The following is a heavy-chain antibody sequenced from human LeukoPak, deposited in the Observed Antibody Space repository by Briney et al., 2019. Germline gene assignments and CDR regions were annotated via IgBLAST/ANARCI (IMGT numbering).Heavy chain of an antibody. CDR3: ARDSPKLGYGSSTSCYAEAFDI. D-gene: IGHD2-2*01. V-gene: IGHV1-18*01. CDR1: GYTFTSYG. CDR2: ISAYNGNT. Sequence: ASVKVSCKASGYTFTSYGISWVRQAPGQGLEWMGWISAYNGNTNYAQKLQGRVTMTTDTSTSTAYMELRSLRSDNTAVYYCARDSPKLGYGSSTSCYAEAFDIWAKGQWSPSLQ. J-gene: IGHJ3*02.